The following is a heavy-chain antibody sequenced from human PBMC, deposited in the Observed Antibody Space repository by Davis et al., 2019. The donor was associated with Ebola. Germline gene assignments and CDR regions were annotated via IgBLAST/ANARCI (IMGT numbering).Heavy chain of an antibody. CDR3: ASRQAAPDRGPWFDP. CDR2: IYYSGST. Sequence: MPSETLSLTCTVSGGSISSSSYYWGWIRQPPGKGPEWIGSIYYSGSTYYNPSLKSRVTISVDTSKNQFSLKLSSVTAADTAVYYCASRQAAPDRGPWFDPWGQGTLVTVSS. V-gene: IGHV4-39*01. J-gene: IGHJ5*02. D-gene: IGHD6-13*01. CDR1: GGSISSSSYY.